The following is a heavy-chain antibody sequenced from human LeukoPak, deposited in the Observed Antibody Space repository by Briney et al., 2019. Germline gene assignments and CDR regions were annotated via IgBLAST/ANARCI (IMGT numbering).Heavy chain of an antibody. CDR3: ARVGTRGVAKGYYFDY. CDR1: GFTVTSNY. Sequence: GGSLRLSCAASGFTVTSNYMSWVRQAPGKGLEWVSVIYSGGSTYYADSVKGRFTISRDNAKNSLYLQMNSLRAEDTAVYYCARVGTRGVAKGYYFDYWGQGTLVTVSS. CDR2: IYSGGST. D-gene: IGHD3-10*01. J-gene: IGHJ4*02. V-gene: IGHV3-66*01.